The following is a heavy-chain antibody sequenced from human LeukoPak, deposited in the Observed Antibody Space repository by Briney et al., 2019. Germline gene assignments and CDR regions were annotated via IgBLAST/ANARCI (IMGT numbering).Heavy chain of an antibody. J-gene: IGHJ4*02. D-gene: IGHD6-6*01. V-gene: IGHV3-30*04. Sequence: GGSLRLSCAASGFTFSSYAMHWVRQAPGKGLEGVAVISYDGSNKYYADSVKGRFTISRDNSKNPLYLQMNSLRAEDTAVYYCARLAYSSSSLHRYGFDYWGQGTLVTVSS. CDR1: GFTFSSYA. CDR3: ARLAYSSSSLHRYGFDY. CDR2: ISYDGSNK.